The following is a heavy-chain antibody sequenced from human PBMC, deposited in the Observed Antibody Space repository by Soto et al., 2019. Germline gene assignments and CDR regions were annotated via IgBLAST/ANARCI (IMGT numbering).Heavy chain of an antibody. CDR3: ARDWYSSGSTISGFDP. V-gene: IGHV1-69*06. D-gene: IGHD6-19*01. CDR2: IIPTFGTA. CDR1: GGTFSSYA. J-gene: IGHJ5*02. Sequence: SVKVSCKASGGTFSSYAISWVRQAPGQGLEWMGGIIPTFGTANYAQKFQGRVTITADKSTSTAYMELSSLRSEDTAVYYCARDWYSSGSTISGFDPWGQGTLVTVSS.